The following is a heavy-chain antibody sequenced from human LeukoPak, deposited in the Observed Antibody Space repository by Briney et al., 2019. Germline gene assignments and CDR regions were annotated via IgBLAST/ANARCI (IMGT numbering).Heavy chain of an antibody. J-gene: IGHJ4*02. CDR2: IIPIFGTA. D-gene: IGHD1-7*01. CDR3: ARDRGLELPTYCFDY. V-gene: IGHV1-69*01. Sequence: SVKVSCKASGGTFSSYAISWVRQAPGQGLEWMGGIIPIFGTANYAQKFQGRVTITADESTSTAYMELSSLRSEDTAVYYCARDRGLELPTYCFDYWGQGTLVTVSS. CDR1: GGTFSSYA.